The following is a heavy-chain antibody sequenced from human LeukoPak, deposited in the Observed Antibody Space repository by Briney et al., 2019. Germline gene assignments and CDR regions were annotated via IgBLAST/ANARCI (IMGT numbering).Heavy chain of an antibody. D-gene: IGHD3-22*01. Sequence: GGSLRLSYAASGFTFSSYSMNWVRQAPGKGLEWVSSISSSSSYIYYADSVKGRFTISRDNAKNSLYLQMNSLRAEDTAVYYCARSDSGSDAFDIWGQGTMVTVSS. CDR1: GFTFSSYS. J-gene: IGHJ3*02. CDR2: ISSSSSYI. V-gene: IGHV3-21*01. CDR3: ARSDSGSDAFDI.